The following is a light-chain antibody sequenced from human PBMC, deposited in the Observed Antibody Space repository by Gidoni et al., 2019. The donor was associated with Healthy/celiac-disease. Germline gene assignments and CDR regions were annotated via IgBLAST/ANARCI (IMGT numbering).Light chain of an antibody. Sequence: DIVFTQSPATLSLSPGERATLSCRASQSVSSYLAWYQQKPGQAPRLLIYYASNRATGIPARFSGSGSGTDFTLTISSLEPEDFAVYYCQQRSNWAQFTFGPGTKVDIK. CDR2: YAS. CDR3: QQRSNWAQFT. J-gene: IGKJ3*01. CDR1: QSVSSY. V-gene: IGKV3-11*01.